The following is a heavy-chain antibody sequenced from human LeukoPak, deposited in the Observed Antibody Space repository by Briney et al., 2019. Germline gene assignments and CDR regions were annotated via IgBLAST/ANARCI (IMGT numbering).Heavy chain of an antibody. CDR3: AKAFGTNGYFQLPIDF. CDR2: ITGTIATGDPP. J-gene: IGHJ4*02. CDR1: GFTFSNNA. V-gene: IGHV3-23*01. Sequence: GGSPRLSCAASGFTFSNNAMSWVRQAPGKGLECVSAITGTIATGDPPYYADSVKGRITISRDNFRNTLYLQLNDLRAEDTAIYYCAKAFGTNGYFQLPIDFWGQGTLVTVSS. D-gene: IGHD2-8*01.